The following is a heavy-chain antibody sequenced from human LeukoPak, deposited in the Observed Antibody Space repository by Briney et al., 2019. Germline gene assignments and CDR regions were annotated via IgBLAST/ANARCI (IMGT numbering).Heavy chain of an antibody. CDR3: ARDREYTDYFHNWSDP. Sequence: AGGFLRLSCAASGFIFNTYIVNWLRQAPGKGLEWVSSISSSSKYIYYADSVKGRFNISRDNHNNSLYLQMNSLRAEHQAVYYGARDREYTDYFHNWSDPRGQGALVTVSS. CDR1: GFIFNTYI. CDR2: ISSSSKYI. J-gene: IGHJ5*02. D-gene: IGHD2/OR15-2a*01. V-gene: IGHV3-21*01.